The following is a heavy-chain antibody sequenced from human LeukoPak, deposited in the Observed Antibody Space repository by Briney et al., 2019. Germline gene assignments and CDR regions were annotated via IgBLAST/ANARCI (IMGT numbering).Heavy chain of an antibody. J-gene: IGHJ4*02. Sequence: SETLSLTCTVSGGSISSYYWSWIRQPPGKGLEWIGYIYTSGSTNYNPSLKSRVTISVDTSKNQFSLKLSSVTAADTAVDYCAGGHYYGSGSTLDYWGQGTLVTVSS. CDR2: IYTSGST. V-gene: IGHV4-4*09. CDR3: AGGHYYGSGSTLDY. CDR1: GGSISSYY. D-gene: IGHD3-10*01.